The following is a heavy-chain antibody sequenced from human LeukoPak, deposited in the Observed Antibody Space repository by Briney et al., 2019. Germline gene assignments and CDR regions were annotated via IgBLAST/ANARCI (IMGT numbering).Heavy chain of an antibody. Sequence: HPGGSLRLSGAASGFTFSSSAMSWVRQVPGKGLEWVSGISASGGSTYYADSVRGRFTISRDNSKNTLYVQMNSLRAEDTAVYYCARDTCSSTSCYTNFDYWGQGTLVTVSS. CDR1: GFTFSSSA. V-gene: IGHV3-23*01. CDR2: ISASGGST. D-gene: IGHD2-2*02. CDR3: ARDTCSSTSCYTNFDY. J-gene: IGHJ4*02.